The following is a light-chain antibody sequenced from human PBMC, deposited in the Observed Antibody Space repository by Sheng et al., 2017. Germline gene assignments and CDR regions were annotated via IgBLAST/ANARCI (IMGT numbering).Light chain of an antibody. V-gene: IGLV3-25*03. Sequence: SYELTQPPSVSVSPGQTARIPCSGDALPKQFAYWYQQKPVQAPVVVLHKDTERPSGIPERFSGSSSGTTVTLTISGVQAEDEADYYCQSADSSGTYVVFGGGTKLTVL. CDR1: ALPKQF. J-gene: IGLJ2*01. CDR3: QSADSSGTYVV. CDR2: KDT.